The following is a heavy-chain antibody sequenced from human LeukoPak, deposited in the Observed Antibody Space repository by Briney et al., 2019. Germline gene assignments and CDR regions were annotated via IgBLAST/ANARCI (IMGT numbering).Heavy chain of an antibody. CDR2: IYTTGST. V-gene: IGHV4-4*07. CDR3: ARDQYYYDRSGYPVNWFDS. CDR1: GGSISSYY. J-gene: IGHJ5*01. D-gene: IGHD3-22*01. Sequence: PSETLSLTCTVSGGSISSYYWSWIRQPAGKGLEWTGRIYTTGSTNYNPSLKSRVTMSVDTSKNQFSLKLSSVTAADTAVYYCARDQYYYDRSGYPVNWFDSWGQGTLVTVSS.